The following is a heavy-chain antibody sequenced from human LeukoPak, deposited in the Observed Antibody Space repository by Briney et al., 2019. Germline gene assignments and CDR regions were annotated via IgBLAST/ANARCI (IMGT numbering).Heavy chain of an antibody. D-gene: IGHD5-18*01. CDR1: GGSISNTSYY. J-gene: IGHJ4*02. CDR3: ARDQQIQLSY. Sequence: PSETLSLTCTVSGGSISNTSYYWGWIRQPPGKGLEWIGSIYYSGTTYYNPSLKSRVTISVDTSKNQFSLQLNSVTPEDTAVYYCARDQQIQLSYWGQGTLVTVSS. V-gene: IGHV4-39*07. CDR2: IYYSGTT.